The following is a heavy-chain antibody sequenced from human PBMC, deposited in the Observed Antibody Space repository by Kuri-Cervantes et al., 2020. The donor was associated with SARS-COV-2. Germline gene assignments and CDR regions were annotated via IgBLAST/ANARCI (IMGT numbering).Heavy chain of an antibody. V-gene: IGHV4-61*01. D-gene: IGHD3-10*01. Sequence: SETLSLTGTVSGASMSDPMSHYYWNWIRLTPGKGLEWIGYIFHTGSNSQNPSLKSRVTISLDTSKNQFSLSLNSVTPADTAVYYCATKLFGEHWFDPWGQGILVTVSS. CDR3: ATKLFGEHWFDP. CDR2: IFHTGSN. J-gene: IGHJ5*02. CDR1: GASMSDPMSHYY.